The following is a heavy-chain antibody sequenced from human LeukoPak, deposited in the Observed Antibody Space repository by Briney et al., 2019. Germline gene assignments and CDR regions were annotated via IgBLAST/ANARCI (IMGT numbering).Heavy chain of an antibody. Sequence: ASVKVSCKASGYTFTSYGISWVRQAPGQGLEWMGWISAYNGNTNYAQKLQGRVTMTTDTSTSTAYMELRSLRSDDTAVYYCARDAGYDILTGYYPIGYWGQGTLVTVSS. CDR1: GYTFTSYG. J-gene: IGHJ4*02. CDR3: ARDAGYDILTGYYPIGY. CDR2: ISAYNGNT. D-gene: IGHD3-9*01. V-gene: IGHV1-18*01.